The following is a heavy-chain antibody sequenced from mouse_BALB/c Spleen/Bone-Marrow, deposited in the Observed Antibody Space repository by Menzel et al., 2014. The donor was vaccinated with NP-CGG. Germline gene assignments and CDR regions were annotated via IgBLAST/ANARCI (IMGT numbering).Heavy chain of an antibody. CDR3: TRKGALITHYYAMDY. Sequence: EVKLVESGGGLVQPGGSRKLSCAASGFTFSSFGMHWVRQAPEKGLEWVAYISSGSSTIYYADTVKGRFTISRDNPENTLFLQMTSLRSEDTAMYYCTRKGALITHYYAMDYWGQGTSVTVSS. D-gene: IGHD2-4*01. CDR2: ISSGSSTI. J-gene: IGHJ4*01. CDR1: GFTFSSFG. V-gene: IGHV5-17*02.